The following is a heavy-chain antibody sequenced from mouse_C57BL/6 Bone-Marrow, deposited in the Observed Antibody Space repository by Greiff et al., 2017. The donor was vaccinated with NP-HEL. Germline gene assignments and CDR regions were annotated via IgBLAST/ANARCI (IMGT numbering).Heavy chain of an antibody. D-gene: IGHD2-5*01. CDR1: GYTFTSYW. V-gene: IGHV1-61*01. CDR2: IYPSDSET. Sequence: VQLQQSGAELVRPGSSVKLSCKASGYTFTSYWMDWVKQRPGQGLEWIGNIYPSDSETHYNQKFKDKATLTVDKSSSTAYLQLSSLTSEDSAVYYCARGPTYYSNLYYFDYWGQGTTLTVSS. CDR3: ARGPTYYSNLYYFDY. J-gene: IGHJ2*01.